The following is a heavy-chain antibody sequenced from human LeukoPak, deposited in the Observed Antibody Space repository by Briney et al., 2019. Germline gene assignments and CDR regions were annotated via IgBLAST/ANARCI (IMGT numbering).Heavy chain of an antibody. CDR1: GYSFSSHD. V-gene: IGHV1-8*01. Sequence: ASVKVSCKASGYSFSSHDINWVRQATGQGLEWMGWRNPKSGNTDHAQKFQGRVTMSRNTSISVAYLELSSLRSEDTAVYFCVRASFLWGDFGYYFDAWGQGTPVPVFS. CDR2: RNPKSGNT. J-gene: IGHJ4*02. CDR3: VRASFLWGDFGYYFDA. D-gene: IGHD7-27*01.